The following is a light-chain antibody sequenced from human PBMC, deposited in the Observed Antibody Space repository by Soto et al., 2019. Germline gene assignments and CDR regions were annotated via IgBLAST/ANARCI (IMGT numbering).Light chain of an antibody. V-gene: IGKV3-20*01. J-gene: IGKJ1*01. Sequence: EIVLTQSPGTLSLSPGERAALSCRASRSLSSTSLAWYQQRPGQAPRLLIYDVSSRATGIPDRFSGSGSGTDFTLTINRLEPDDFAVYYCQQYGSSHRTFGQGTKV. CDR1: RSLSSTS. CDR3: QQYGSSHRT. CDR2: DVS.